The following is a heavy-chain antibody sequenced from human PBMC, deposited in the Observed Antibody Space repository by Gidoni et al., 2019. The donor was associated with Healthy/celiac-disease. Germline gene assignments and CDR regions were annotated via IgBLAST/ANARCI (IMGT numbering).Heavy chain of an antibody. J-gene: IGHJ4*02. CDR3: ASDDSGYDRFEWGIDY. Sequence: EVQLVESGVGLVQPGGSLRLSCAASGFTFSSYEMNWVRQAPGKGLEWVSYISSSGSTIYYADSVKGRFTISRDNAKNSLYLQMNSLRAEDTAVYYCASDDSGYDRFEWGIDYWGQGTLVTVSS. V-gene: IGHV3-48*03. D-gene: IGHD5-12*01. CDR1: GFTFSSYE. CDR2: ISSSGSTI.